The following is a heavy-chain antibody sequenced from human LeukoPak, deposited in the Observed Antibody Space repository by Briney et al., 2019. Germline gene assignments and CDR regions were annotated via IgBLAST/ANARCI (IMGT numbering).Heavy chain of an antibody. CDR3: ARGQNELYYDFWSGYYNYFDY. V-gene: IGHV1-18*01. D-gene: IGHD3-3*01. J-gene: IGHJ4*02. Sequence: ASVKVSCKASGYTFTSYGISWVRQAPGQGLEWMGWISAYNGNTNYAQKLQGRVTMTTDTSTSTAYMELSSLRSDDTAVYYCARGQNELYYDFWSGYYNYFDYWGQGTLVTVSS. CDR2: ISAYNGNT. CDR1: GYTFTSYG.